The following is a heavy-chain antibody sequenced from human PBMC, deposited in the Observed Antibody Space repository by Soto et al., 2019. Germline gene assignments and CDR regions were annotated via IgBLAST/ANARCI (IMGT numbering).Heavy chain of an antibody. Sequence: GGSLRLSCAASGFTFSRYWMSWVRQAPGKGLEWVANIKEDGSEKSYVDSVKGRFTISRDNAKNSLYLQMNSLRAEDTAVYYCARVGYHYYMDVWGKGTTVTVS. J-gene: IGHJ6*03. D-gene: IGHD3-16*01. CDR3: ARVGYHYYMDV. CDR2: IKEDGSEK. CDR1: GFTFSRYW. V-gene: IGHV3-7*01.